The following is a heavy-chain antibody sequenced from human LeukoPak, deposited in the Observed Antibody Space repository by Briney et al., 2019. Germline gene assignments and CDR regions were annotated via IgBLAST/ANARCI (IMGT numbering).Heavy chain of an antibody. Sequence: GGSLRLSCAASGFTFSSYALSWVRQAPGKGLEWVSGISGSGYSRNYADSVKGRFTISRDNSKNTLYLQMNSPRVEDTAVYYCAKEAGYSGYDYPDYWGQGTLVTVSS. J-gene: IGHJ4*02. CDR1: GFTFSSYA. CDR2: ISGSGYSR. D-gene: IGHD5-12*01. V-gene: IGHV3-23*01. CDR3: AKEAGYSGYDYPDY.